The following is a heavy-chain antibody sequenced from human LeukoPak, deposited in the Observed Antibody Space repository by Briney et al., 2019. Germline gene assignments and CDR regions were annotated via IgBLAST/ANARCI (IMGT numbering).Heavy chain of an antibody. J-gene: IGHJ4*02. CDR1: GFTFSNNW. D-gene: IGHD6-13*01. V-gene: IGHV3-74*01. Sequence: PGGSLRLSCAVSGFTFSNNWMHWVRQSPGKGLVWVSRINSDGSSTTYADSVKGRFTISRDNAKNTLYLQMNSLRAEDTAIYYCARVGYGNSWYIDFWDQGTLVTVSS. CDR2: INSDGSST. CDR3: ARVGYGNSWYIDF.